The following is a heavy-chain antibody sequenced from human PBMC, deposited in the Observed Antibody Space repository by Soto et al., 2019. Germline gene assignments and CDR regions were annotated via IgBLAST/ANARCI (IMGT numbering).Heavy chain of an antibody. Sequence: EVQLVESGGGLVKPGGSLRLSCAASGFTVSTNYMTWVRQAPGKGLEWVSVMFYGGSTYYAASVKDRFTISRDDTKNTLDLQMTNLRAEDTAVYYRATTGMGLTLYYYYHGMDVWGQGTTVTVSS. V-gene: IGHV3-66*01. CDR2: MFYGGST. CDR1: GFTVSTNY. D-gene: IGHD1-26*01. J-gene: IGHJ6*02. CDR3: ATTGMGLTLYYYYHGMDV.